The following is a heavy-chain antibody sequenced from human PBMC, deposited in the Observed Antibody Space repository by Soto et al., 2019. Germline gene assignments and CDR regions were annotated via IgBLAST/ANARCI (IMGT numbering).Heavy chain of an antibody. J-gene: IGHJ6*03. CDR1: GYTFTSYG. D-gene: IGHD6-13*01. Sequence: ASVKVSCKASGYTFTSYGISWVRQAPGQGLEWMGWISAYNGNTNYAQKLQGRVTMTTDTSTSTAYMELRSLRSDDTAVYYCAIDGSIAAAGKNYYYYYMDVWGKGTTGTVS. CDR3: AIDGSIAAAGKNYYYYYMDV. CDR2: ISAYNGNT. V-gene: IGHV1-18*01.